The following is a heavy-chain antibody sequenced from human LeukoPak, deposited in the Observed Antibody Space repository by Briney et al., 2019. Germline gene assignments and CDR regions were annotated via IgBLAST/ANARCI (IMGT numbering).Heavy chain of an antibody. CDR3: ASQGSIIRGNWFDP. CDR2: IYYSGST. D-gene: IGHD3-10*01. J-gene: IGHJ5*02. V-gene: IGHV4-39*01. Sequence: SETLSLTCTVSGGPISSSSYSWGWIRQPPGKGLEWIGSIYYSGSTYYNPSLKSRVTISVDTSKNQFSLKLSSVTAADTAAYYCASQGSIIRGNWFDPWGQGTLVTVSS. CDR1: GGPISSSSYS.